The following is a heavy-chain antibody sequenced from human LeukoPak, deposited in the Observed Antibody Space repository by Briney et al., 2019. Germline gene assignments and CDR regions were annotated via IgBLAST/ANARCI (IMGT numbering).Heavy chain of an antibody. J-gene: IGHJ4*02. CDR3: ARDVGIAAAGTLDY. V-gene: IGHV3-20*04. CDR2: INWNGGST. D-gene: IGHD6-13*01. CDR1: GFTFDDYG. Sequence: PGGSLRLSCAASGFTFDDYGMSWVRQAPGKGLEWVSGINWNGGSTGYADSVKGRFTISRDNAKNSLYLQMNSLRAEDTALYYCARDVGIAAAGTLDYWGQRTLVTVSS.